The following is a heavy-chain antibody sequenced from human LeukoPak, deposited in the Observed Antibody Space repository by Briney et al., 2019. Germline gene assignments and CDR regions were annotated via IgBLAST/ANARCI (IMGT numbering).Heavy chain of an antibody. D-gene: IGHD3-10*01. CDR3: ARLSEMLRGPEVIYYFEH. J-gene: IGHJ4*02. CDR2: IKQDGSEK. V-gene: IGHV3-7*01. Sequence: GGSLRLSCEAPEFTFTTYWMSWVRQAPGKGLERVANIKQDGSEKYYADSVKGRFTISRDNAKNSVYLQMNSLRAEYTAVYYCARLSEMLRGPEVIYYFEHWGQGTLVTVSS. CDR1: EFTFTTYW.